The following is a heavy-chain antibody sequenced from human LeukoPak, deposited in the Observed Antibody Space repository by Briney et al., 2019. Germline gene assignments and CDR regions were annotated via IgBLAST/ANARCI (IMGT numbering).Heavy chain of an antibody. CDR2: LSGSGGST. J-gene: IGHJ4*02. CDR1: EFTFNNYA. V-gene: IGHV3-23*01. CDR3: AKDTQTYYYDSSGHFEVRKFDY. D-gene: IGHD3-22*01. Sequence: PGRSLRISCAGSEFTFNNYAMSWVRQAPGKGLEWVSALSGSGGSTYYADSVKGRFTISRDNSKSTLYLQMNSLRAEDTAVYYCAKDTQTYYYDSSGHFEVRKFDYWGQGTLVTVSS.